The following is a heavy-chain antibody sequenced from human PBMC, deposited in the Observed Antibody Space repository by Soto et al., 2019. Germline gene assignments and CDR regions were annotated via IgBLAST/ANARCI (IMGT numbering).Heavy chain of an antibody. CDR2: IYHSGST. Sequence: QLQLQESGSGLVKPSQTLSLTCAVSGGSISSGGYSWSWIRQPPGKGLEWIGYIYHSGSTYYNPSRKSRVNIPVDRSKNQFALKLISVSAADTAVYYCARINFDYYDSSGYSRWFDPWGQGTLVTVSS. CDR3: ARINFDYYDSSGYSRWFDP. D-gene: IGHD3-22*01. V-gene: IGHV4-30-2*01. CDR1: GGSISSGGYS. J-gene: IGHJ5*02.